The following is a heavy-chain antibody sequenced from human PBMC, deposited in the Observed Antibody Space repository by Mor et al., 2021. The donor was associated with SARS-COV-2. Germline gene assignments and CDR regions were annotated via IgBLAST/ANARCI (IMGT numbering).Heavy chain of an antibody. V-gene: IGHV4-34*01. CDR2: T. CDR3: AILGYDYVWGSYRYNPMSIDY. J-gene: IGHJ4*02. D-gene: IGHD3-16*02. Sequence: TNYNPSLKSRVTISVDTSKNQFSLKLSSVTAADTAVYYCAILGYDYVWGSYRYNPMSIDYWGQGTLVTVSS.